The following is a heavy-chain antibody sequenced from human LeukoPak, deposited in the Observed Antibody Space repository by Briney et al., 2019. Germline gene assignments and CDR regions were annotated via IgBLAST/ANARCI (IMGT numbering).Heavy chain of an antibody. CDR2: IYPGDSDT. D-gene: IGHD3-10*01. CDR3: ASAHYYGSGSPYNWFDP. J-gene: IGHJ5*02. Sequence: GESLKISCKGSGYSFTSYWIGWVRQMPGKGLEWMGIIYPGDSDTRYSPSFQGQVTISADKSISTAYLQWSSLKASDTAMYYCASAHYYGSGSPYNWFDPWGQGTLVTVSS. CDR1: GYSFTSYW. V-gene: IGHV5-51*01.